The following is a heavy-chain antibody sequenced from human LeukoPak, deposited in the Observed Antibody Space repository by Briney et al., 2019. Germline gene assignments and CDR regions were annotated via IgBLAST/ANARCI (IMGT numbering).Heavy chain of an antibody. CDR1: GGSINSYY. CDR3: ARVNTQGVPSP. D-gene: IGHD2-15*01. CDR2: VYYSGGT. Sequence: SETLSLTCTVSGGSINSYYWSWIRQPPGKGLEWIGQVYYSGGTNYNPSLKSRVSISVDTPKNQFSLKLSSVTAADAAVYYCARVNTQGVPSPWGQGILVTVSS. V-gene: IGHV4-59*08. J-gene: IGHJ5*02.